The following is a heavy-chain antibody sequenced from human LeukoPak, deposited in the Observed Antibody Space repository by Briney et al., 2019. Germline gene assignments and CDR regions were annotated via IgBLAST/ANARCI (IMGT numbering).Heavy chain of an antibody. D-gene: IGHD6-13*01. J-gene: IGHJ6*02. CDR2: ISSSSSII. CDR1: GFTFSTYG. CDR3: ARAGTFSGMDV. Sequence: GGSLRLSCAASGFTFSTYGMNWVRQAPGKGLEWVSYISSSSSIIYFADSVKGRLTISRDNAKNSLYLQINILRDEDTAVYYCARAGTFSGMDVWGQGTTVTVSS. V-gene: IGHV3-48*02.